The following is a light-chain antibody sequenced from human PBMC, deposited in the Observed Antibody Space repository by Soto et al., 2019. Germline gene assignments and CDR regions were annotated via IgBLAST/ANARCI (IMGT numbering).Light chain of an antibody. Sequence: DIVMTQSPDSLAVSLGERATINCKSSQSVLYSSNNKNYLAWYQQKPGKPPKLLIYWASTREFGVPDRFSGSGSGAEFTLTISSLQAEDVAVYYCQQYYATPQTFGQGTKVEIK. V-gene: IGKV4-1*01. CDR2: WAS. CDR3: QQYYATPQT. CDR1: QSVLYSSNNKNY. J-gene: IGKJ1*01.